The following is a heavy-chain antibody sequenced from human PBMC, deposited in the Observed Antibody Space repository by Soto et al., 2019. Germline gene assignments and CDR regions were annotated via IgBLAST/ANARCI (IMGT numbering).Heavy chain of an antibody. CDR3: AKGNYGTGLDV. CDR2: ISYDGSNK. Sequence: QVQLVESGGGVVQPGRSLRLSCAASGFTFSSYGMHWVRQAPGKGLEWVAVISYDGSNKYYADSVKGRFTISGDNSKNTLYLQMNSLRAEDTAVYYCAKGNYGTGLDVWGQGTTVTVSS. D-gene: IGHD4-4*01. J-gene: IGHJ6*02. V-gene: IGHV3-30*18. CDR1: GFTFSSYG.